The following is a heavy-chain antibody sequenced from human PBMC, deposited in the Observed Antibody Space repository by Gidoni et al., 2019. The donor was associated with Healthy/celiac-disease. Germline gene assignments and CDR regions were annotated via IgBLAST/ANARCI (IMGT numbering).Heavy chain of an antibody. D-gene: IGHD2-2*01. V-gene: IGHV4-34*01. CDR3: ARLKYPYYFDY. Sequence: QVQLQPWGAGLLTPSETLSLTCAVYGGSFSGYYWSWIRQPPGKGLEWIGEINHSGSTNYNPSLKSRVTISVDTSKNQFSLKLSSVTAADTAVYYCARLKYPYYFDYWGQGTLVTVSS. J-gene: IGHJ4*02. CDR2: INHSGST. CDR1: GGSFSGYY.